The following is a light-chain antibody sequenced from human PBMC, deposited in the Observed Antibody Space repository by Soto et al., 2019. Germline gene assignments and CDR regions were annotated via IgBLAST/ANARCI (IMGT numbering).Light chain of an antibody. Sequence: EVVLTQSPATLSVSPGEGVTLSCRASQGIGDTLAWYQHKPGQTPRLLIYGASNRATGIPDRFSGSGSGTDFTLTISRLEPEDFAVYYCQQYGSSSWTFGQGTKVDIK. CDR3: QQYGSSSWT. CDR1: QGIGDT. J-gene: IGKJ1*01. CDR2: GAS. V-gene: IGKV3-20*01.